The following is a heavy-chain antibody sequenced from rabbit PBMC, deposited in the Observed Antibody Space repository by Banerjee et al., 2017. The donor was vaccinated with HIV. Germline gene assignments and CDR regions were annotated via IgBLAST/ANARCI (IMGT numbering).Heavy chain of an antibody. V-gene: IGHV1S40*01. D-gene: IGHD6-1*01. Sequence: QSLEESGGGLVQPEGSLTLTCTASGFSFSSSYYMCWVRQAPGKGLELIACIHTNSDKTHYASWAKGRFTISKTSSTTVTLQMTSLTAADTATYFCARDQYSYGDAGAEFSLWGQGTLVTVS. CDR1: GFSFSSSYY. J-gene: IGHJ4*01. CDR2: IHTNSDKT. CDR3: ARDQYSYGDAGAEFSL.